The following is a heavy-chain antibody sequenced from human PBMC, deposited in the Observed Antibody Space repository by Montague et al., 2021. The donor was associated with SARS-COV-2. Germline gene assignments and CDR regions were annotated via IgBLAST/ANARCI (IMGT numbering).Heavy chain of an antibody. CDR2: YN. CDR3: ARVYYDSSVINYGMDV. J-gene: IGHJ6*02. V-gene: IGHV6-1*01. D-gene: IGHD3-22*01. Sequence: YNDYAVSVKSRITVDPDTSKNQFSLQLNSVTPEDTSVYYCARVYYDSSVINYGMDVWGQGTTVTVSS.